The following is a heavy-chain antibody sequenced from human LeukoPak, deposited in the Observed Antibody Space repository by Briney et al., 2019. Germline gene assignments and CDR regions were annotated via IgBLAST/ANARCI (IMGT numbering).Heavy chain of an antibody. V-gene: IGHV3-21*01. Sequence: GGSLRLSCAASGFTFSSYSMNWVRQAPGKGLEWVSSISSSSSYIYYADSVKGRFTISGDNAKNSLYLQMNSLRAEDTAVYYCARDPTSSWETAFDIWGQGTMVTVSS. J-gene: IGHJ3*02. D-gene: IGHD1-26*01. CDR3: ARDPTSSWETAFDI. CDR2: ISSSSSYI. CDR1: GFTFSSYS.